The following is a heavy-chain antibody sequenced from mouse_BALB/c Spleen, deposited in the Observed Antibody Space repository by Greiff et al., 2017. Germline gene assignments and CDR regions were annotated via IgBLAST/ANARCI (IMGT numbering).Heavy chain of an antibody. CDR2: ISSGSSTI. Sequence: EVQRVESGGGLVQPGGSRKLSCAASGFTFSSFGMHWVRQAPEKGLEWVAYISSGSSTIYYADTVKGRFTISRDNPKNTLFLQMTSLRSEDTAMYYCARSYYDYDGGYFDVWGAGTTVTVSS. CDR1: GFTFSSFG. J-gene: IGHJ1*01. CDR3: ARSYYDYDGGYFDV. V-gene: IGHV5-17*02. D-gene: IGHD2-4*01.